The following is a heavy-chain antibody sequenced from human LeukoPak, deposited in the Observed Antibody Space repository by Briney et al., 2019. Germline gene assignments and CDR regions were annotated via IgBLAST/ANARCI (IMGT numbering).Heavy chain of an antibody. D-gene: IGHD3-16*02. CDR1: GGSFSGYY. V-gene: IGHV4-34*01. CDR2: INHSGST. CDR3: ARSDSYVWGSYRYCHFDY. Sequence: PSETLSLTCAVYGGSFSGYYWSWIRQPPGKGLEWIGEINHSGSTYYNPSLKSRVTISVDTSKNQFSLKLSSVTAADTAVYYCARSDSYVWGSYRYCHFDYWGQGTLVTVSS. J-gene: IGHJ4*02.